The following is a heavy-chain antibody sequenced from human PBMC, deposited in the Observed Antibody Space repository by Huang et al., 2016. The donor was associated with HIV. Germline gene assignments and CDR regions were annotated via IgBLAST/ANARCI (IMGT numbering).Heavy chain of an antibody. V-gene: IGHV1-18*04. D-gene: IGHD6-19*01. Sequence: QVRLVQSGAEVKKPGASLKVSCKADGDTFLRYDISWVRQAPGQGLEWGGRISLDVGETRYAKRFQGTLTMTRDTSTSTAYMELRSLGADDTAVYYCARDREFSSGWGWAGYYLDYWGQGTPVLVSS. J-gene: IGHJ4*02. CDR3: ARDREFSSGWGWAGYYLDY. CDR2: ISLDVGET. CDR1: GDTFLRYD.